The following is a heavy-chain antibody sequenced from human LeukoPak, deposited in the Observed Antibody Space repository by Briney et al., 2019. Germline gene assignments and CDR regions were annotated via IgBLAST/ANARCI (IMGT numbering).Heavy chain of an antibody. CDR2: INHSGST. D-gene: IGHD6-19*01. CDR1: GGSFSGYY. CDR3: ARAPEFSSGWLLDC. J-gene: IGHJ4*02. Sequence: SETLSLTCAVYGGSFSGYYWSWTRQPPGKGLEWIGEINHSGSTNYNPSLKSRVTISVDTSKNQFSLKLSSVTAADTGVYYCARAPEFSSGWLLDCWGQGSLVTVDS. V-gene: IGHV4-34*01.